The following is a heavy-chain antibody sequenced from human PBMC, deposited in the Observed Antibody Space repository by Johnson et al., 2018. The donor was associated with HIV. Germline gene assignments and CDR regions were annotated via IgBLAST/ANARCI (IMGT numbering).Heavy chain of an antibody. CDR2: IYGGGT. V-gene: IGHV3-NL1*01. J-gene: IGHJ3*02. CDR1: GFTFSSYA. Sequence: QVQLVESGGGVVQPGRSLRLSCAASGFTFSSYAMHWVRQAPGKGLEWVSIIYGGGTYYADSVKGRFTISRDNSKNTLYLQMNSLRPEDTAVYYCAKVRRAYYEDAFDIWGQGTMVTVSS. D-gene: IGHD3-22*01. CDR3: AKVRRAYYEDAFDI.